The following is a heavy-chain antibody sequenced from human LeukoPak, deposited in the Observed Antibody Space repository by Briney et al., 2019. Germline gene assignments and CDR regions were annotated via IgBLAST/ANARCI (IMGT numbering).Heavy chain of an antibody. D-gene: IGHD3-3*01. Sequence: PSGTLSLTCTVSGGSISSYYWSWIRQPPGKGLEWIGYIYYSGSTNYNPSLKSRVTISVDTSKNQFSLKLSSVTAADTAVYYCARDRILGSYYYGMDVWGQGTTVTVSS. CDR2: IYYSGST. V-gene: IGHV4-59*01. CDR1: GGSISSYY. J-gene: IGHJ6*02. CDR3: ARDRILGSYYYGMDV.